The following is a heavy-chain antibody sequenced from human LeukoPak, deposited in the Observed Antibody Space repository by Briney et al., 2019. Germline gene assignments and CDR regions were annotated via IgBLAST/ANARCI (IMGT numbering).Heavy chain of an antibody. CDR1: GGSFSGYY. CDR3: ARDFDYYDSSGYYYADNWFDP. Sequence: KPSETLSLTCAVYGGSFSGYYWSWIRQPPGKGLEWIGRIYTSGSTNYNPSLKSRVTMSVDTSKNQLSLKLSSVTAADTAVYYCARDFDYYDSSGYYYADNWFDPWGQGTLVTVSS. V-gene: IGHV4-59*10. J-gene: IGHJ5*02. D-gene: IGHD3-22*01. CDR2: IYTSGST.